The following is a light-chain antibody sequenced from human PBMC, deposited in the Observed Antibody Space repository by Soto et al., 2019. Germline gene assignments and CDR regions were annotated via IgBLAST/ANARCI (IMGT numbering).Light chain of an antibody. CDR2: DVS. V-gene: IGLV2-14*01. CDR1: SSDVGGYNY. CDR3: SSYTSSSTLLYV. Sequence: QSALTQPASVSGSPGQSITISCTGTSSDVGGYNYVSWYQQHPGKAPKLMIYDVSNRPSGVSNRFSGSKSVNTASLTISGLQAEDEVDYYCSSYTSSSTLLYVFGTGTKLTVL. J-gene: IGLJ1*01.